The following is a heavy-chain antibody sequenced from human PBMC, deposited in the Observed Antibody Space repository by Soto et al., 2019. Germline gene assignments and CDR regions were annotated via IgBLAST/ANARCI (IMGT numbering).Heavy chain of an antibody. D-gene: IGHD3-22*01. Sequence: HPGGSLRLSCAASGFTFSSYWMHWVRQAPGKGLVWVSRINSDGSSTSYADSVKGRFTISRDNAKNTLYLQMNSLRAEDTAVYYCASDYYDSSGYDNWFDPWGQGTLVTVSS. CDR3: ASDYYDSSGYDNWFDP. J-gene: IGHJ5*02. CDR1: GFTFSSYW. CDR2: INSDGSST. V-gene: IGHV3-74*01.